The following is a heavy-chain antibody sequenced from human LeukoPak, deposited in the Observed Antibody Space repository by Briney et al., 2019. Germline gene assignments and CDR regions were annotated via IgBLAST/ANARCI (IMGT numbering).Heavy chain of an antibody. CDR1: GGSISSYY. J-gene: IGHJ6*02. CDR2: IYYSGST. V-gene: IGHV4-59*12. D-gene: IGHD3-22*01. Sequence: SETLSLTCTVSGGSISSYYWSWIRQPPGKGLEWIGYIYYSGSTNYNPSLKSRVTISVDTSKNQFSLKLSSVTAADAAVYYCARDLVISHRYGMDVWGQGTTVTVSS. CDR3: ARDLVISHRYGMDV.